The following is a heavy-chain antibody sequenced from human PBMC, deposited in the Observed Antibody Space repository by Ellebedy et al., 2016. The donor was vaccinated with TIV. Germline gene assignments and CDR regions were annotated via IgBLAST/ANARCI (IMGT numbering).Heavy chain of an antibody. D-gene: IGHD3-22*01. J-gene: IGHJ3*02. V-gene: IGHV3-73*01. CDR3: ARQRTDSSGDAFDI. CDR1: GFTFSGSA. CDR2: IRGKPNNYAT. Sequence: GESLKISCAASGFTFSGSAMHWVRQASGKGLEWICRIRGKPNNYATAYAASLKGRFTISRDDSKNTAYLEMSSLKTEDTAVYYCARQRTDSSGDAFDIWGQGTMVTVAS.